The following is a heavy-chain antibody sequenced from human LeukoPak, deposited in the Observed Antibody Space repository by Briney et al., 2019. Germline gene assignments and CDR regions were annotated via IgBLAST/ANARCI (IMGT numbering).Heavy chain of an antibody. CDR2: IRYDGSNK. D-gene: IGHD2-15*01. J-gene: IGHJ4*02. CDR1: GFTFGSYG. V-gene: IGHV3-30*02. Sequence: GGSLRLSCAASGFTFGSYGMHWVRHAPGRGLEWVALIRYDGSNKYYADSVKGRFTISRDNSKNTLYLQMNSLRAEDAAVYYCTRNLGYCTGGGCYADYWGQGTLVTVSS. CDR3: TRNLGYCTGGGCYADY.